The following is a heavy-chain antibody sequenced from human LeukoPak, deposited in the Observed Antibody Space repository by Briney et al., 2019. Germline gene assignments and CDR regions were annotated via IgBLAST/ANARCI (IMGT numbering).Heavy chain of an antibody. CDR3: ARGRETDSGGYVYYLDY. D-gene: IGHD4-17*01. Sequence: GGSLRLSCAVSGFSVSGNNMSWVRLAPGRGLEWVSVTYSGGTTFYAGSVEGRFTISRDNSKNTLYLQMNSLTADDTAVYYCARGRETDSGGYVYYLDYWGQGTLVTVSS. CDR1: GFSVSGNN. V-gene: IGHV3-53*01. CDR2: TYSGGTT. J-gene: IGHJ4*02.